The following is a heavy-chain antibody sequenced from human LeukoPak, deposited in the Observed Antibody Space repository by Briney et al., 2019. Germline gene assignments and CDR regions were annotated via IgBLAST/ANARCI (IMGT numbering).Heavy chain of an antibody. J-gene: IGHJ6*03. D-gene: IGHD3-10*01. CDR2: IRYDGSNK. Sequence: GGSLRLSCAASGFTFSSDGMHWVRQAPGKGLEWVAFIRYDGSNKYYADSVKGRFTISRDNSKNTLYLQMNSLRAEDTAVYYCAKDGGALWFGELGGDYYYYMDVWGKGTTVTVSS. CDR1: GFTFSSDG. CDR3: AKDGGALWFGELGGDYYYYMDV. V-gene: IGHV3-30*02.